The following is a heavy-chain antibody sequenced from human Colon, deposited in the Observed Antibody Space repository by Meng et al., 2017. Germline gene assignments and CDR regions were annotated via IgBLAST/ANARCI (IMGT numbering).Heavy chain of an antibody. J-gene: IGHJ4*02. D-gene: IGHD1-7*01. V-gene: IGHV4-4*02. CDR3: ARERVRELGLFDS. CDR2: ISNSYKT. CDR1: GDSIANSKW. Sequence: QPHLQGAGPGLLPPSGTLSLSCVVSGDSIANSKWWSWLRQAPGKGPEWIGEISNSYKTVYSPSLKSRVRISLDKSNNQFSLTLTSVTAADTAVYYCARERVRELGLFDSWGQGILVTVSS.